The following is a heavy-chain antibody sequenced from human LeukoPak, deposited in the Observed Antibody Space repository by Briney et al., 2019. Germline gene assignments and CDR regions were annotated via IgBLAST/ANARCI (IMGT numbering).Heavy chain of an antibody. CDR3: ATAPGVRANH. V-gene: IGHV3-23*01. Sequence: GGALRLSCAASGFPFSTYGMNWVRQAPGQGLEWVSAISGRDGNTYYADSRKGRFTINRDHSKNTLYLQMNSLRAEDTAVYFCATAPGVRANHWGQGTLVTVSS. J-gene: IGHJ4*02. CDR2: ISGRDGNT. CDR1: GFPFSTYG. D-gene: IGHD1-1*01.